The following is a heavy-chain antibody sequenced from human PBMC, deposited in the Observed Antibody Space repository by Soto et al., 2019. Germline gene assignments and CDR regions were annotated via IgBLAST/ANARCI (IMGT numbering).Heavy chain of an antibody. Sequence: ASVSVSCMASAYTFTGYVPSRLRQAPGQGLEWMGWISAYNGNTNYAQKLQGRVTMTTDTSTSTAYMELRSLRSGDTAVYYCARDVDYGGFDYWGQGTLVTVSA. J-gene: IGHJ4*02. D-gene: IGHD4-17*01. CDR3: ARDVDYGGFDY. CDR2: ISAYNGNT. CDR1: AYTFTGYV. V-gene: IGHV1-18*01.